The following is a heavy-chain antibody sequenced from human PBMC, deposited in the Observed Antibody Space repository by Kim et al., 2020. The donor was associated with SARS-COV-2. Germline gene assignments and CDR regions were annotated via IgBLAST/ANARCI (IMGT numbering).Heavy chain of an antibody. CDR1: GFIFSNYW. Sequence: GGSLRLSCAASGFIFSNYWMSWVRQAPGKGLEWVANINQDGSEKNYVDSVKGRFTISRDNAKNSLYLQINSLRAEDTSVYYCARYGSGSYNPKYWGQGT. CDR3: ARYGSGSYNPKY. CDR2: INQDGSEK. V-gene: IGHV3-7*01. D-gene: IGHD3-10*01. J-gene: IGHJ4*02.